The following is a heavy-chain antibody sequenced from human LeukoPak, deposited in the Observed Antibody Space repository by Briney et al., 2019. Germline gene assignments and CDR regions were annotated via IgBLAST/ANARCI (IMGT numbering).Heavy chain of an antibody. Sequence: ASVKVSCKASGYTFTRYDISWVRQAPGQGLEWMGWISAYNGNTNYAQKLQGRVTMTTDTSTSTAYMELRSLRSDDTAVYYCARVTLEYYDILTGYSYWFDPWGQGTLVTVSS. J-gene: IGHJ5*02. D-gene: IGHD3-9*01. V-gene: IGHV1-18*01. CDR1: GYTFTRYD. CDR2: ISAYNGNT. CDR3: ARVTLEYYDILTGYSYWFDP.